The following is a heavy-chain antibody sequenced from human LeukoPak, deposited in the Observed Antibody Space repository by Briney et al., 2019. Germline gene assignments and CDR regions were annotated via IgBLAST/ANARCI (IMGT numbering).Heavy chain of an antibody. CDR2: IYNSGST. Sequence: SETLSLTCTVSGGSISSGGYYWSWIRQHPGKGLEWIGYIYNSGSTYYNPSLKSRVTISVDTSKNQFSLKLSSVTAADTAVYYCASGSDGYCSSTSCYAFDYWGQGTLVTVSS. D-gene: IGHD2-2*03. CDR3: ASGSDGYCSSTSCYAFDY. J-gene: IGHJ4*02. CDR1: GGSISSGGYY. V-gene: IGHV4-31*03.